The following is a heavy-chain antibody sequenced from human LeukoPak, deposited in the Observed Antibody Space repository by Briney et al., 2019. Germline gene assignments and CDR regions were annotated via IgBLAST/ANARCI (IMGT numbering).Heavy chain of an antibody. CDR3: ARGFGYYCSSIICYSRYFQH. CDR1: GHTFTGYY. D-gene: IGHD2-2*01. J-gene: IGHJ1*01. CDR2: INPNSGGT. V-gene: IGHV1-2*02. Sequence: ASVKVSCKASGHTFTGYYMHWVRQAPGQGLEWMGWINPNSGGTNYAQKFQGRVTMTRDTSISTAYMELSRLRSDDTAVYYCARGFGYYCSSIICYSRYFQHWGQGTLVTVSS.